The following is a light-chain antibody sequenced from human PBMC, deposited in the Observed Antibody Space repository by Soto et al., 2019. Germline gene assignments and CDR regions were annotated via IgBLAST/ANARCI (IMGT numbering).Light chain of an antibody. Sequence: QSVLTQPASVSGSPGQSITISCTGTSSDVGSYNLVSWYQQHPGKAPKLIIYEDSKRPSGVSNRFSGSKSGNTASLTISGLQAEDEADYFCSSYAGSSTFVVFGGVTQLTVL. CDR1: SSDVGSYNL. V-gene: IGLV2-23*02. CDR3: SSYAGSSTFVV. J-gene: IGLJ2*01. CDR2: EDS.